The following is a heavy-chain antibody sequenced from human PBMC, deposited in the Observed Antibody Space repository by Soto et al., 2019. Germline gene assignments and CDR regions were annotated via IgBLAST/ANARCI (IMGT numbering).Heavy chain of an antibody. Sequence: PSETLSLTCAVYGGSFSGYYWSWIRQPPGKGLEWIGEINHSGSTNYNPSLKSRVTMSVDTSKNHFSLNLSSVTAADTAVHYCAREAGPDRWFDPWGQGTLVTVSS. CDR2: INHSGST. CDR1: GGSFSGYY. CDR3: AREAGPDRWFDP. D-gene: IGHD6-19*01. J-gene: IGHJ5*02. V-gene: IGHV4-34*01.